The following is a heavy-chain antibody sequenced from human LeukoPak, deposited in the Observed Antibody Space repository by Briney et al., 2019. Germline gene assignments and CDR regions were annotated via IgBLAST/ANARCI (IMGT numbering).Heavy chain of an antibody. D-gene: IGHD3-10*02. CDR1: GFTFSSYE. J-gene: IGHJ6*04. CDR3: AELGITMIGGV. Sequence: GGSLRLSCAASGFTFSSYEMNWVRQAPGKGLEWVSYISSSGSTIYYADSVKGRFTISRDNAKNSLYLQMNSLRAEDMAVYYCAELGITMIGGVWGKGTTVTISS. CDR2: ISSSGSTI. V-gene: IGHV3-48*03.